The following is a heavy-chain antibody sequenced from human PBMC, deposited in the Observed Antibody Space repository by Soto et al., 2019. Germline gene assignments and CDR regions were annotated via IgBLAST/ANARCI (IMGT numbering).Heavy chain of an antibody. Sequence: SETLSLTCTVSGGCISSGGYYWSWIRQHPGKGLEWIGYIYYSGSTYYNPSLKSRVTISVDTSKNQFSLKLSSVTAEDTAVYYCARSGYSYGPNPLLYWGQGTLVTVSS. CDR1: GGCISSGGYY. D-gene: IGHD5-18*01. V-gene: IGHV4-31*03. CDR2: IYYSGST. J-gene: IGHJ4*02. CDR3: ARSGYSYGPNPLLY.